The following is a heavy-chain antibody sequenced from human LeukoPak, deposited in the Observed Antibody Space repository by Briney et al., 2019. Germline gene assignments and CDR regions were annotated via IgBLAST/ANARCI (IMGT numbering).Heavy chain of an antibody. D-gene: IGHD1-14*01. CDR3: ARASQPYYFDY. CDR1: GGSISSYY. Sequence: SETLSLTCTVSGGSISSYYWSWIRQPPGKGLEWIGYIYYSGSTNYNPSLKSRVTISVDTSKNQFSLKLSSVTAADTAVYYCARASQPYYFDYRGQGTLVTVSS. J-gene: IGHJ4*02. CDR2: IYYSGST. V-gene: IGHV4-59*01.